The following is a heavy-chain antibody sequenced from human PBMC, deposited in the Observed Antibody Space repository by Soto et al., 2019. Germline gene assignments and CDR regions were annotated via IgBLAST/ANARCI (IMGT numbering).Heavy chain of an antibody. Sequence: QVQLVESGGGVVQTGRSLRLSCAASGFTFSSYGMHWVRQAPGKGLEWVAVIWYDGSNKYYADSVKGRFTISRDNSKNTLYLKMNSLRAEDTAVYYCARDDYYDSSDAFDIWGQGTMVTVSS. V-gene: IGHV3-33*01. CDR2: IWYDGSNK. J-gene: IGHJ3*02. D-gene: IGHD3-22*01. CDR1: GFTFSSYG. CDR3: ARDDYYDSSDAFDI.